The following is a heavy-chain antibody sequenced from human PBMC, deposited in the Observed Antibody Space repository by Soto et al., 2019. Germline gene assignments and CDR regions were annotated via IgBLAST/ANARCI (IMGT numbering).Heavy chain of an antibody. D-gene: IGHD2-8*01. CDR3: ARERARSKLMVYAIRGGFDP. CDR2: ISYDGSNK. Sequence: GGSLRLSCAASGFTFSSYAMHWVRQAPGKGLEWVAVISYDGSNKYYADSVKGRFTISRDNSKNTLYLQMNSLRAEDTAVYYCARERARSKLMVYAIRGGFDPWGQGTLVTVSS. J-gene: IGHJ5*02. CDR1: GFTFSSYA. V-gene: IGHV3-30-3*01.